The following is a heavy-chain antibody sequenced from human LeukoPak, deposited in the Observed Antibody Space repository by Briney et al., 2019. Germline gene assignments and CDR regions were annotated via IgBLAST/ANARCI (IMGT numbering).Heavy chain of an antibody. J-gene: IGHJ4*02. Sequence: GGSLRLSCAAPGFTFSSYWMSWVRQAPGKGLEWVANIKEDGSEKYYVDSVKGRFTISRDNAKNSLYLQVNSLRAEDTAVYYCARDGVGELWGTFDYWGQGTLVTVSS. D-gene: IGHD5-18*01. V-gene: IGHV3-7*04. CDR1: GFTFSSYW. CDR3: ARDGVGELWGTFDY. CDR2: IKEDGSEK.